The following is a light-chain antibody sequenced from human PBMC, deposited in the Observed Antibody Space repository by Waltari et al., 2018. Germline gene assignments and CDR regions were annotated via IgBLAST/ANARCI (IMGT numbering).Light chain of an antibody. J-gene: IGKJ4*01. CDR1: QSLISW. V-gene: IGKV1-5*03. CDR3: QQYNSYPLT. Sequence: DIQMTQSPSTLSASVGDRVTSTCRASQSLISWLAWYQKKPGKAPKLLIYKASTLESGVPSRFSGSGSGTEFTLTISSLQPDDFATYYCQQYNSYPLTFGGGTKVEIK. CDR2: KAS.